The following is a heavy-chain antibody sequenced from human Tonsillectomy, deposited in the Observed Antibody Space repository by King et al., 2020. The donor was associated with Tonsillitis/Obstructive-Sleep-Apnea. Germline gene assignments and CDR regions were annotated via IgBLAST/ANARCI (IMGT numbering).Heavy chain of an antibody. CDR3: AREEGEKGYCSGGSCYSYYYYYMDV. Sequence: VQLVESGGGLIQPGGSLRLSCAASGFTVSSNYMSWVRQAQGKGLEWVSVIYSGGSTYYADSVKGRFTISRDNSKNTLYLQMNSLRAEDTAVYYCAREEGEKGYCSGGSCYSYYYYYMDVWGKGTTVTVSS. V-gene: IGHV3-53*01. CDR2: IYSGGST. D-gene: IGHD2-15*01. CDR1: GFTVSSNY. J-gene: IGHJ6*03.